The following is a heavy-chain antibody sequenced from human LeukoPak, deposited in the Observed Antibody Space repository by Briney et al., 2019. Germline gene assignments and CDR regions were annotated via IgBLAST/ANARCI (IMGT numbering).Heavy chain of an antibody. J-gene: IGHJ4*02. D-gene: IGHD6-13*01. CDR1: GGSISSSSYY. V-gene: IGHV4-39*01. Sequence: SETLSLTCTVSGGSISSSSYYWGWIRQPPGKGLEWIGSIYYSGSTYYNPSLKSRVTISVDTSKNQFSLKLSSVTAADTAVYYCARRLSIVAAPNPPDYWGQGTLVTVSS. CDR3: ARRLSIVAAPNPPDY. CDR2: IYYSGST.